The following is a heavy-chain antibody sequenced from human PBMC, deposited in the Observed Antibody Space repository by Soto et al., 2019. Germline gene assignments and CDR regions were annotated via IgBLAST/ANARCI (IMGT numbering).Heavy chain of an antibody. CDR1: GFTFSSYA. J-gene: IGHJ4*02. Sequence: LRLSCAASGFTFSSYAMSWVRQAPGKGLEWVSAISGSGGSTYYADSVKGRFTISRDNSKNTLYLQMNSLRAEDTAVYYCAKTSSGWYRGEDFDYWGQGTLVTVSS. CDR3: AKTSSGWYRGEDFDY. D-gene: IGHD6-19*01. CDR2: ISGSGGST. V-gene: IGHV3-23*01.